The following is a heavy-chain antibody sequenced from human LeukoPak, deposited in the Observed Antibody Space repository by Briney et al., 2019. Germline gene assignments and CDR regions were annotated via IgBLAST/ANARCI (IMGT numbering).Heavy chain of an antibody. CDR2: ISRSGTTI. Sequence: GGSLRLSCAASEFTLSDYYMSWIRQAPGKRLEWVSYISRSGTTIYYADPVKGRFTISRDNAKNSLYLQMNSLRADDTAVYFCARDKYETSGCFDYWGQGALVTVSS. CDR1: EFTLSDYY. CDR3: ARDKYETSGCFDY. V-gene: IGHV3-11*01. D-gene: IGHD3-22*01. J-gene: IGHJ4*02.